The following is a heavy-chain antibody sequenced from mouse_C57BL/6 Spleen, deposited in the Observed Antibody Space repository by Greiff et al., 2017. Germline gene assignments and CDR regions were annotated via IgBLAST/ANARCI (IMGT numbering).Heavy chain of an antibody. J-gene: IGHJ4*01. CDR3: ARGRDYAMDY. Sequence: QVQLQQSGPELVKPGTSVKVSCKASGYAFTNYLIEWVKQRPGQGLEWIGVINPGSGGTNYNEKFKGKATLTADKSSSTAYMQLSSLTSEDSAVYFCARGRDYAMDYWGQGTSVTVSS. V-gene: IGHV1-54*01. CDR1: GYAFTNYL. CDR2: INPGSGGT.